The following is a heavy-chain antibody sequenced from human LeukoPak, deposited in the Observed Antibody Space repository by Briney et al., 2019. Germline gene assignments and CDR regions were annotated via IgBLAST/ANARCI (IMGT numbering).Heavy chain of an antibody. CDR3: ARASALLTDILTGYYSVWFDP. CDR1: GGSLSSYY. D-gene: IGHD3-9*01. V-gene: IGHV4-59*12. CDR2: IYYSGST. Sequence: SETLSLTCPVSGGSLSSYYWSWLRQPPGKGLEWIGHIYYSGSTNYNPSLKSRVTISGETSKNKLSLTVRAVNAADPALYYCARASALLTDILTGYYSVWFDPWGQGTLVTVSS. J-gene: IGHJ5*02.